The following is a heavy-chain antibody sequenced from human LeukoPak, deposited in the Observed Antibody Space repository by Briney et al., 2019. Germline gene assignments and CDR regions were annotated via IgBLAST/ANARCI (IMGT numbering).Heavy chain of an antibody. CDR3: ASGSPPDY. V-gene: IGHV3-20*04. Sequence: GGSLRLSCAASGFNFDDYDMSWVRQVPGKGLEWVSGITWSGDKTGYADSVRGRFAISRDNTKKSLYLQMSSLRAEDTALYYCASGSPPDYWGQGTLVTVSS. D-gene: IGHD1-26*01. CDR2: ITWSGDKT. J-gene: IGHJ4*02. CDR1: GFNFDDYD.